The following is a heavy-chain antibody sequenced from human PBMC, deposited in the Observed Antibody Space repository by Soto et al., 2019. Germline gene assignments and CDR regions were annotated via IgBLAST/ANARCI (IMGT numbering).Heavy chain of an antibody. CDR2: IYYTGST. Sequence: QVQLQESGPGLVKPSQTLSLTSTVSGVSISSGGYYWSWIRQHPGKGLEWIGYIYYTGSTYYNPFLKSRVTMSLDTSKNQFSLKLSSVTVADTAVYYCARGSQLERDAFDIWGQGTMVTVSS. CDR1: GVSISSGGYY. J-gene: IGHJ3*02. CDR3: ARGSQLERDAFDI. V-gene: IGHV4-31*03. D-gene: IGHD1-1*01.